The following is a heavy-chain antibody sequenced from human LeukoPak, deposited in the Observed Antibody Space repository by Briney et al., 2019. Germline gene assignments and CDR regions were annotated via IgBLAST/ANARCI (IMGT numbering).Heavy chain of an antibody. CDR1: GYSFSDYD. V-gene: IGHV1-8*02. J-gene: IGHJ4*02. Sequence: ASVKVSCKASGYSFSDYDIIWVRQAAGQGREWVGWVNPKGGSTAYAQQFQGRVTMISSSSITTVDMELSSLRSDDSAVYYCARGMSIRRYAWAYWGQGTLVTVSS. CDR2: VNPKGGST. CDR3: ARGMSIRRYAWAY. D-gene: IGHD3-16*01.